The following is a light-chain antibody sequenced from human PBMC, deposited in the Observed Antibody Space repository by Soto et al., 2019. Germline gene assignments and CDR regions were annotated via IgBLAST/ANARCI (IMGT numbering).Light chain of an antibody. Sequence: DIQMTQSPSTLSASVGDRVTITCRASQTVYNWLAWYQQKPGKAPNLLIYKASTLETGVPSRFSGTGSGTEFTLTITSLQPDDFATYFCQQYDSYPLTFGRGTKVEIK. V-gene: IGKV1-5*03. CDR2: KAS. CDR1: QTVYNW. CDR3: QQYDSYPLT. J-gene: IGKJ4*01.